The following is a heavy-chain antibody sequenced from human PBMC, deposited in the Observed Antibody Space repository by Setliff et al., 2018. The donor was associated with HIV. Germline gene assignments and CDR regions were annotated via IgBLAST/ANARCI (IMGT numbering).Heavy chain of an antibody. D-gene: IGHD3-22*01. J-gene: IGHJ4*02. V-gene: IGHV4-30-4*08. Sequence: SETLSLTCTVSGGSISSGDYYWSWIRQPPGKGLEWIGYIYYSGSTYYNPSLKSRVTISVDTSKNQFSLKLSSVTAADTAVYYCARERRYYDSSGDFVYWGQGTLVTVSS. CDR2: IYYSGST. CDR3: ARERRYYDSSGDFVY. CDR1: GGSISSGDYY.